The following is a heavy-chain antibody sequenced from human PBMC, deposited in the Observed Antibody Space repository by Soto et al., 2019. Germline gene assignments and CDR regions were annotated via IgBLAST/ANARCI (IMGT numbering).Heavy chain of an antibody. J-gene: IGHJ3*02. Sequence: GGSLRLSCAASGFTFSSYWMSWVRQAPGKGLEWVANIKQDGSEKYYVDSVKGRFTISRDNAKNSLYLQMNSLRAKDTAVYYCARGLTGDAFDIWGQGTMVTVSS. CDR1: GFTFSSYW. V-gene: IGHV3-7*03. CDR2: IKQDGSEK. CDR3: ARGLTGDAFDI. D-gene: IGHD3-9*01.